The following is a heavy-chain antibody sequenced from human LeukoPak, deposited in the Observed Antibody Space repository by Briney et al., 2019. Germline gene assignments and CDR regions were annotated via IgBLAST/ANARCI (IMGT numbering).Heavy chain of an antibody. CDR2: INHSGST. V-gene: IGHV4-34*01. CDR3: ARVYCGLHIYYYYGMDV. Sequence: SETLSLTCAVYGGSFSGYYWSWIRQPPGKGLEWIGEINHSGSTNYNPSLKSRVTISVDTSKNQFSMKLSSVTAADTAVYYCARVYCGLHIYYYYGMDVWGQGTTVTVSS. D-gene: IGHD2-21*01. J-gene: IGHJ6*02. CDR1: GGSFSGYY.